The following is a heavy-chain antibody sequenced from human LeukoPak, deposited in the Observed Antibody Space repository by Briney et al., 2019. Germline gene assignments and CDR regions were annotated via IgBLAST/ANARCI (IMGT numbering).Heavy chain of an antibody. CDR1: GGSFSGYY. CDR2: INHSGST. CDR3: ARGGRIAAAGTGYFDY. D-gene: IGHD6-13*01. J-gene: IGHJ4*02. Sequence: SETLSLTCAAYGGSFSGYYWSWIRQPPGKGLEWIGEINHSGSTNYNPSLKSRVTISVDTSKKQFSLKLSSVTAADTAVYYCARGGRIAAAGTGYFDYWGQGTLVTVSS. V-gene: IGHV4-34*01.